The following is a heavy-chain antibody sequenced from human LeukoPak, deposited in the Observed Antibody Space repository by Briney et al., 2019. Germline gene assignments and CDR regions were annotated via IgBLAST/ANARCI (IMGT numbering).Heavy chain of an antibody. D-gene: IGHD2-8*01. CDR3: ARTGFNIVLNRGGYYYYYYMDV. V-gene: IGHV4-34*01. CDR1: GGSFSGYY. J-gene: IGHJ6*03. CDR2: INHSGST. Sequence: PSETLSLTCAVYGGSFSGYYWSWIRQPPGKGLEWIGEINHSGSTNYNPSLKSRVTISVDTSKNQFSLKLSSVTAADTAVYYCARTGFNIVLNRGGYYYYYYMDVWGKGTTVTVSS.